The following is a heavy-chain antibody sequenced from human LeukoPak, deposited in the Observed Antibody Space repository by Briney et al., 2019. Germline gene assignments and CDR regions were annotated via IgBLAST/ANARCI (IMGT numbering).Heavy chain of an antibody. J-gene: IGHJ2*01. CDR1: GFIVRSND. CDR2: IYSGGEI. Sequence: GGSLRLSCVATGFIVRSNDMSWVRQAPGKGLEWVSVIYSGGEIYYASSVKGRFTISRDNSKNTLYLQMNSLRAEDTAVYYCAKDVWATVPYWYFDLWGRGTLVTVSS. V-gene: IGHV3-53*01. CDR3: AKDVWATVPYWYFDL. D-gene: IGHD4-17*01.